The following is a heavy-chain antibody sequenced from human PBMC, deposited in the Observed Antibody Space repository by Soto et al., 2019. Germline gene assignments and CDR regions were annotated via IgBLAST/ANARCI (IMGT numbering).Heavy chain of an antibody. CDR2: IYYSGTT. Sequence: SETLSLTCTVSGGSFSPNYWSWIRQPPGKGLEWVGYIYYSGTTSYNPSLNSRATISLETSKSQFSLRLTSVTAADTAVYYCARLGAYYQSLDPWGPGTLVTVSS. CDR3: ARLGAYYQSLDP. J-gene: IGHJ5*02. D-gene: IGHD2-21*01. V-gene: IGHV4-59*08. CDR1: GGSFSPNY.